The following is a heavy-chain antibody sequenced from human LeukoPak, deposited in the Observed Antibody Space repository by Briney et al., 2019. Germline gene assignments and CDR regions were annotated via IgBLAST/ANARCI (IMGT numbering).Heavy chain of an antibody. Sequence: SETLSLTCTVSDGSISSYYWSWIRQPPGTGLEWIGYFYTRGSTNYSPSLKSRVTISSDTSKNQFSLKLISVTAADTAVYYCARQPVPGTYYFDYWGQGTLVTVSS. D-gene: IGHD6-19*01. CDR1: DGSISSYY. CDR3: ARQPVPGTYYFDY. CDR2: FYTRGST. J-gene: IGHJ4*02. V-gene: IGHV4-4*09.